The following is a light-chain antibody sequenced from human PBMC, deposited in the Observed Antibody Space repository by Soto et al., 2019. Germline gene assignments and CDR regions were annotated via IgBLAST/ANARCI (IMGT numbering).Light chain of an antibody. Sequence: EIVLTQSPATLSLSPGERATLSCRASQSVSSYLAWYQQKPGQAPRLLIYDASNRATGIPARFSGSGSGTDFPLTISSLEPEDFAVYYCQHYNSYSEAFGQGTKVELK. CDR2: DAS. V-gene: IGKV3-11*01. J-gene: IGKJ1*01. CDR1: QSVSSY. CDR3: QHYNSYSEA.